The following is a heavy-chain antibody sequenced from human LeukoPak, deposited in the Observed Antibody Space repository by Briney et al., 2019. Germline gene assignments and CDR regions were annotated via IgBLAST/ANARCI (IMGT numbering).Heavy chain of an antibody. CDR3: ARDSSIWYRGAFDY. J-gene: IGHJ4*02. CDR1: GGSISSYY. CDR2: IYSSGTT. V-gene: IGHV4-59*12. Sequence: SETLSLTCTVSGGSISSYYWSWIRQPPGKGLEWIGYIYSSGTTKYNSSFMRRVTISVDTSKNQISLKLTSVTAADTAVYYCARDSSIWYRGAFDYWGQGTLVTVSS. D-gene: IGHD6-13*01.